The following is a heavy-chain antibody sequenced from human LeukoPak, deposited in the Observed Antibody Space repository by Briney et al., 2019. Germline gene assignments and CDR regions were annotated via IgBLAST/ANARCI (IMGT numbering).Heavy chain of an antibody. Sequence: GVSLRLSCAASGFTFSDHYMDWVRQAPGKGLEWVSVIYSGGSTKYADSVKGRFTIFRDNSKNTLNLQTNSLRAEDTAVYYCARHLRYGSGGYFDYWGQGTLVTVSS. V-gene: IGHV3-66*04. D-gene: IGHD3-10*01. J-gene: IGHJ4*02. CDR2: IYSGGST. CDR3: ARHLRYGSGGYFDY. CDR1: GFTFSDHY.